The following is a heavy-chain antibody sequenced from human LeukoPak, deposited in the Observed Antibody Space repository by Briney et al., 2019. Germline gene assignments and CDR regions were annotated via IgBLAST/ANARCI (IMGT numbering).Heavy chain of an antibody. CDR3: ARDYYDSRGYYGMDV. J-gene: IGHJ6*02. CDR2: ISSSGRNI. CDR1: GFTFSDYY. Sequence: GGSLRLSCAASGFTFSDYYMSWLRQAPGQGREWVSYISSSGRNIHYADSVKGRFTISRDNAKNSLYLEMNSLRAEDTAVYYCARDYYDSRGYYGMDVWGQGTTVTVSS. D-gene: IGHD3-22*01. V-gene: IGHV3-11*01.